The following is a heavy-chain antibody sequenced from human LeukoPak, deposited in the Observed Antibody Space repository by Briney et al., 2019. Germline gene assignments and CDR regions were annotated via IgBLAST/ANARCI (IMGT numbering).Heavy chain of an antibody. J-gene: IGHJ6*02. Sequence: ASVKVSCKASGYTFTSYGISWVRQAPGQGLEWMGWISAYNGNTNYAQKLQGRVTMTTDTSTSTAYMELRSLRSDDTAVYYCXXXXXXXSGYYTRPSDAYYYGMDVWGQGTTVTVSS. CDR2: ISAYNGNT. CDR3: XXXXXXXSGYYTRPSDAYYYGMDV. V-gene: IGHV1-18*01. D-gene: IGHD3-3*01. CDR1: GYTFTSYG.